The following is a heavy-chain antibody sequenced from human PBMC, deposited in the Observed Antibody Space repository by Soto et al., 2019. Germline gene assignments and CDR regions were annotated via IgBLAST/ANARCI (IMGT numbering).Heavy chain of an antibody. J-gene: IGHJ4*02. D-gene: IGHD3-10*02. CDR1: GYSLTSYY. CDR3: ARSYVTSRPIDF. V-gene: IGHV1-46*01. Sequence: ASVKVSCKASGYSLTSYYMHWVRQAPGQGLEWMGITNPSDGTTNYAQKFQGRVTMTSDTSTSTVYMEMSSLRSEDTAMYYCARSYVTSRPIDFWGQGTLVTVSS. CDR2: TNPSDGTT.